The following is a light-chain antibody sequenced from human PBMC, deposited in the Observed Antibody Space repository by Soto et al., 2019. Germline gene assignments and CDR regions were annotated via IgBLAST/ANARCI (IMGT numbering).Light chain of an antibody. V-gene: IGLV1-40*01. CDR2: GSK. CDR3: QSYDSGLRGYV. Sequence: QSVLTQPASVSGSPGQSITISCTGTSSNFGAGFDVHWYQQLPGAAPKLLIYGSKNRPSGVPDRFSGSKSGTSASLAITGLQAEDEAHYYCQSYDSGLRGYVFGTGTKVTVL. J-gene: IGLJ1*01. CDR1: SSNFGAGFD.